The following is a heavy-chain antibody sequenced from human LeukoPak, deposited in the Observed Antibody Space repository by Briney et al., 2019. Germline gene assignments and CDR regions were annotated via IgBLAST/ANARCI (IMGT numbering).Heavy chain of an antibody. V-gene: IGHV1-18*01. CDR1: GYTFTSYG. D-gene: IGHD3-3*01. J-gene: IGHJ4*02. Sequence: ASVKVSCKASGYTFTSYGISWVRQAPGQGLEWMGLISAYDGNTNYAQKLQRRVTMTTDTSTSTAYMELRSLRSDDTAVYYCARGLRFLETDYWGQGTLVTVSS. CDR2: ISAYDGNT. CDR3: ARGLRFLETDY.